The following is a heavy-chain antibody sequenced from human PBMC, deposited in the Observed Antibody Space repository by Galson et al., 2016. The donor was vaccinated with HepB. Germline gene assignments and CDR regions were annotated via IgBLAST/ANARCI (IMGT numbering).Heavy chain of an antibody. CDR3: ARRGDGYKFDN. V-gene: IGHV5-51*01. Sequence: HSGAEVKKPGESLKISCQGSGYKFSNYWIAWVRQMPGKGLEWMGVVHPGDSDTIYRPSFQGQVTISADKSLTTAYVQWSSLRASDTAMYYCARRGDGYKFDNWGQGTLVTVSS. CDR2: VHPGDSDT. J-gene: IGHJ4*02. D-gene: IGHD5-24*01. CDR1: GYKFSNYW.